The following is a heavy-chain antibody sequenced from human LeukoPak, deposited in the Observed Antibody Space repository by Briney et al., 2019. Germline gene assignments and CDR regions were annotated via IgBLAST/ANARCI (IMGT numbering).Heavy chain of an antibody. Sequence: PSDTLSLTCTVSGGSMSSYYWSWVRQPPGKGLEWIAYIYSSGSTKYNPSLKSRATISVDTSKNQFSLKLTSVTAADTAVYYCARLSSGRPHEYFQHWGQGTLVPSPQ. J-gene: IGHJ1*01. V-gene: IGHV4-59*07. D-gene: IGHD3-22*01. CDR1: GGSMSSYY. CDR3: ARLSSGRPHEYFQH. CDR2: IYSSGST.